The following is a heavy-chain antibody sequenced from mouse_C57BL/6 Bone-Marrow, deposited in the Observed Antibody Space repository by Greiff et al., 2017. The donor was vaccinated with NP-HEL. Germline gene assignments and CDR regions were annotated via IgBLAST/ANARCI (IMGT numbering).Heavy chain of an antibody. CDR3: AILPITTVRVWYFDV. CDR2: ISDGGSYT. V-gene: IGHV5-4*03. J-gene: IGHJ1*03. Sequence: EVMLVESGGGLVKPGGSLKLSCAASGFTFSSYAMSWVRQTPEKRLEWVATISDGGSYTYYPDNVKGRFTISRDNAKNNLYLQMSHLKSEDTAMYYCAILPITTVRVWYFDVWGTGTTVTGAS. D-gene: IGHD1-1*01. CDR1: GFTFSSYA.